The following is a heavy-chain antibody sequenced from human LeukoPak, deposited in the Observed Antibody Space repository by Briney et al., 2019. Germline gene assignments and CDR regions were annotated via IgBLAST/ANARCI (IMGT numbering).Heavy chain of an antibody. CDR1: GFTFSSYG. V-gene: IGHV3-30*02. D-gene: IGHD4-11*01. CDR2: IRYDGSNK. Sequence: GGSLRPSCAASGFTFSSYGMHWVRQAPGKGLEWVAFIRYDGSNKYYADSVKGRFTISRDNSKNTLYLQMNSLRAEDTAVYYCAKDPAYRDTDYYYMDVWGKGTTVTVSS. J-gene: IGHJ6*03. CDR3: AKDPAYRDTDYYYMDV.